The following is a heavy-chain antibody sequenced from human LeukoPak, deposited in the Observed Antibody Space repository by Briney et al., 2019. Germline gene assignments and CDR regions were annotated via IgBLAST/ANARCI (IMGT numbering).Heavy chain of an antibody. Sequence: ASVKVSCKASGYTFTGYYMHWVRQAPGQGLEWMGWINPNSGGTNYAQKFQGRVTMTRDTSISTAYMELSRLRSEDTAVYYCARDFTRDDSSGYYLDFDYWGQGTLVTVSS. CDR3: ARDFTRDDSSGYYLDFDY. D-gene: IGHD3-22*01. V-gene: IGHV1-2*02. CDR2: INPNSGGT. CDR1: GYTFTGYY. J-gene: IGHJ4*02.